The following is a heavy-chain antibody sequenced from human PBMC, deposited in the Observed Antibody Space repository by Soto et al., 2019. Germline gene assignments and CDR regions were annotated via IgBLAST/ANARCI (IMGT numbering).Heavy chain of an antibody. CDR1: GYTFSDYG. CDR3: VSDIDWNVDY. CDR2: INIKNGHT. Sequence: QVHLVQSGTEVKKPGASVKVSCKTSGYTFSDYGITWVRQAPGQRLEWVGWINIKNGHTNYAHNLRDRITVSADTSTSTAFMELKSLRSDDTAVYYCVSDIDWNVDYWGQGTLVTVSS. D-gene: IGHD3-9*01. V-gene: IGHV1-18*01. J-gene: IGHJ4*02.